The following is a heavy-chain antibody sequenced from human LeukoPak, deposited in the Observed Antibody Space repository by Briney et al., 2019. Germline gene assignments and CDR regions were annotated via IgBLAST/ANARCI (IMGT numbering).Heavy chain of an antibody. J-gene: IGHJ6*02. Sequence: MAGESLQISCKGSGYSFTSYWIGWVRQLPGKGLEWMGIIYPGDSDTRYSPSFQGQVTISADKSISTAYLQWSSLKASDTAMYYCARQTVRGYYYYYYGMDVWGQGTTVTVSS. D-gene: IGHD3-10*01. CDR1: GYSFTSYW. CDR3: ARQTVRGYYYYYYGMDV. V-gene: IGHV5-51*01. CDR2: IYPGDSDT.